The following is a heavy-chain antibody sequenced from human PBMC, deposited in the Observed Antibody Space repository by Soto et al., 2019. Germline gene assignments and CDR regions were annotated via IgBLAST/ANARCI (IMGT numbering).Heavy chain of an antibody. J-gene: IGHJ4*02. CDR3: ARDPGYSYGVD. CDR2: IYYSGST. Sequence: SETLSLTCTVSGGSVSSGIYYWIWIRQPPGKGLEWIGYIYYSGSTNYNPSLKSRVTISVDTSKNQFSLKLSSVTAADTAVYYCARDPGYSYGVDWGQGTLVTAPQ. D-gene: IGHD5-18*01. V-gene: IGHV4-61*01. CDR1: GGSVSSGIYY.